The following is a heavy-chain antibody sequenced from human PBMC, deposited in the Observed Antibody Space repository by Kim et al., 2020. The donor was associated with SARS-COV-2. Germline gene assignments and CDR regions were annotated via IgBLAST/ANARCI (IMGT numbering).Heavy chain of an antibody. V-gene: IGHV4-59*13. CDR1: GGSISSYY. Sequence: SETLSLTCTVSGGSISSYYWSWIRQPPGKGLEWIGYIYYSGSTNYNPSLKSRVTISVDTSKNPFSLKLSSVTAADTAVYYCARSGGARSGYYYVVDYWGQGTLVTVSS. D-gene: IGHD3-22*01. CDR3: ARSGGARSGYYYVVDY. J-gene: IGHJ4*02. CDR2: IYYSGST.